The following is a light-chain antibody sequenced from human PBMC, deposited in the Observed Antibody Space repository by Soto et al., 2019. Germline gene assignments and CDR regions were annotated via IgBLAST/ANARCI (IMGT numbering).Light chain of an antibody. Sequence: DIQMTQSPSTLSASVGDRVTITCRASQNINSWLAWYQQKPGKAPKLLIYKASTLKSGVPSRFSGSGSGTEFTLTISSLQPDDFATYYCQQYNSYSPTFGQGTKVDIK. CDR3: QQYNSYSPT. CDR2: KAS. CDR1: QNINSW. J-gene: IGKJ1*01. V-gene: IGKV1-5*03.